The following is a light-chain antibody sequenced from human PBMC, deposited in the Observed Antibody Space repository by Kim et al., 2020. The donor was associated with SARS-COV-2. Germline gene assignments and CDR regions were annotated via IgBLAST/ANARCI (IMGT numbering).Light chain of an antibody. CDR3: QQRSNWPGLT. Sequence: SPGERATLSCRASQRVSSYLAWYQQKPGQAPRLLIYDASNRATGIPARFSGSGSGTDFTLTISSLEPEDFAVYYCQQRSNWPGLTFGGGTKVDIK. CDR1: QRVSSY. V-gene: IGKV3-11*01. CDR2: DAS. J-gene: IGKJ4*01.